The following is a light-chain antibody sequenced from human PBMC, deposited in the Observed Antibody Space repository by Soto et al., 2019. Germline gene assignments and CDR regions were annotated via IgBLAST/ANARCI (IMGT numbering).Light chain of an antibody. Sequence: DIQMTQSPSTLSASVGDRVTITCRASQSISSWLAWYQQKPGKAPKLLNYDASSLESGVPSRFSGSGSGTEFTLTISSLQPDDFATYYCQQGTFGQGTKVEIK. CDR3: QQGT. CDR1: QSISSW. V-gene: IGKV1-5*01. J-gene: IGKJ1*01. CDR2: DAS.